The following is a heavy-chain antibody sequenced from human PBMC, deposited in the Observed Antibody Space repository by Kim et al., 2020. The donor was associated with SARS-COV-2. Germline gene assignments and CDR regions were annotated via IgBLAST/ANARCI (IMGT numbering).Heavy chain of an antibody. CDR2: INAGNGNT. V-gene: IGHV1-3*01. CDR3: ARRPARGDPLIDY. Sequence: ASVKVSCKASGYTFTSYAMHWVRQAPGQRLEWMGWINAGNGNTKYSQKFQGRVTITRDTSASTAYMELSSLRSEDTAVYYCARRPARGDPLIDYWGQGTLVTVSS. J-gene: IGHJ4*02. D-gene: IGHD3-16*01. CDR1: GYTFTSYA.